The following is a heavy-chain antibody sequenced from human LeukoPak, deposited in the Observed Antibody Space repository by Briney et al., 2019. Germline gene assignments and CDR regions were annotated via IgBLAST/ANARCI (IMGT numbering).Heavy chain of an antibody. Sequence: GGSLRLSCAASGFTVSSNYMSWVRQAPGKGLEWAPVIYSGGSTYYADSVKGRFTISRDNSKNTLYLQMNSLRAEDTAVYYCAAYSSSWRGQGTLVTVSS. CDR3: AAYSSSW. CDR2: IYSGGST. CDR1: GFTVSSNY. V-gene: IGHV3-53*01. J-gene: IGHJ4*02. D-gene: IGHD6-13*01.